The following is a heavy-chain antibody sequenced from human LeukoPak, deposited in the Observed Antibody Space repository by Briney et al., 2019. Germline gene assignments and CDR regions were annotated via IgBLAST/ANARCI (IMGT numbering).Heavy chain of an antibody. CDR1: GFIFSSYW. CDR2: IRQDGSEK. J-gene: IGHJ4*02. CDR3: ARVPGVQLERRYYFDF. V-gene: IGHV3-7*01. Sequence: GGSLRLSCTASGFIFSSYWMTWVRQAPGKGLEWVANIRQDGSEKNFVDSVKGRFTISRDNAKNSLYLQMNTLTAEDTAVYYCARVPGVQLERRYYFDFWGQGTLVTVSS. D-gene: IGHD1-1*01.